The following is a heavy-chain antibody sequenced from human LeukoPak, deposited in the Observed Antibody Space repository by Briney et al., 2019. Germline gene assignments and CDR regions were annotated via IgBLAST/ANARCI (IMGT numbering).Heavy chain of an antibody. CDR2: IIPIFGTA. CDR1: GGTFSSYA. J-gene: IGHJ4*02. D-gene: IGHD3-9*01. CDR3: ASGYYDILTGYPKDFDY. V-gene: IGHV1-69*13. Sequence: SVKVSCKASGGTFSSYAISGVRQAPGQGLEWMGGIIPIFGTANYAQKFQGRVTITADESTSTAYMELSSLRSEDTAVYYCASGYYDILTGYPKDFDYWGQGTLVTVSS.